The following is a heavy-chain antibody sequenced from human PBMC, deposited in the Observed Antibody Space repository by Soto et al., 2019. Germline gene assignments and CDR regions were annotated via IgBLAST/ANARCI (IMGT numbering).Heavy chain of an antibody. J-gene: IGHJ3*02. CDR3: ARTGYSSGWYNADAFDI. CDR2: INPNSGGT. Sequence: ASVKVSCKASGYTFTGYYMHWVRQAPGQGLEWMGWINPNSGGTNYAQKFQGWVTMTRDTSISTAYMELSRLRSDDTAVYYCARTGYSSGWYNADAFDIWGQGTMVTVS. D-gene: IGHD6-19*01. CDR1: GYTFTGYY. V-gene: IGHV1-2*04.